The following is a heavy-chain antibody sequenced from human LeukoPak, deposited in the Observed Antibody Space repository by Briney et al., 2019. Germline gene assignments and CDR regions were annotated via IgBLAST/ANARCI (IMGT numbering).Heavy chain of an antibody. CDR1: GFTFSGRW. V-gene: IGHV3-7*03. Sequence: PGGSLRLSCAASGFTFSGRWMSWLRQAPGKGLEWVANINQDGTDKYYVDSVKGRSTISRDNAKNSLYLQMNSLRAEDTAVYYCAREIVGTHKSRFDPWGQGTLVTVSS. CDR3: AREIVGTHKSRFDP. CDR2: INQDGTDK. J-gene: IGHJ5*02. D-gene: IGHD1-26*01.